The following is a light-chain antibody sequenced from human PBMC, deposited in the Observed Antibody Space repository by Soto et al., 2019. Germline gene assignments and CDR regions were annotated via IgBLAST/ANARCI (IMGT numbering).Light chain of an antibody. CDR1: QNVSTY. V-gene: IGKV3-11*01. CDR3: QQRTNWLT. CDR2: YAS. Sequence: EIVLTQSPATLSLSPGERVTLSCRASQNVSTYLAWYQQKPRQAPRLLIYYASDRATGIPARFSGSGSGTDLTLTIRSPEPEDSAVYYCQQRTNWLTFGPGTKLDIK. J-gene: IGKJ3*01.